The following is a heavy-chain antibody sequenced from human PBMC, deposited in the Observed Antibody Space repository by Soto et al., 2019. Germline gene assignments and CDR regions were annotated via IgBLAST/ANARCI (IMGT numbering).Heavy chain of an antibody. CDR3: AISIAVAGGGNWFDP. J-gene: IGHJ5*02. CDR2: FDPEDGET. CDR1: GYTLTELS. D-gene: IGHD6-19*01. Sequence: GASVKVSCKVSGYTLTELSMHWVRQAPGKGLEWMGGFDPEDGETIYAQKFQGRVTMTEDTSTDTAYMELSSLRSEDTAVYYCAISIAVAGGGNWFDPWGQGTLVTVSS. V-gene: IGHV1-24*01.